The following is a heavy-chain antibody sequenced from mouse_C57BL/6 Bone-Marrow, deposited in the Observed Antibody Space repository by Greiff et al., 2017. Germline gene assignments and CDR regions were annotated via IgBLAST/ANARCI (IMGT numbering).Heavy chain of an antibody. J-gene: IGHJ3*01. CDR3: ARGGYYYGSSPAY. V-gene: IGHV1-61*01. D-gene: IGHD1-1*01. Sequence: QVQLQQSGAELVRPGSSVKLSCKASGYTFTSYWMDWVKQRPGQGLEWIGNIYPSDSETHYNHKFKDKATLTVDKSSSTAYMQLSSLTSEDSAVYDCARGGYYYGSSPAYWGQGTLVTVSA. CDR1: GYTFTSYW. CDR2: IYPSDSET.